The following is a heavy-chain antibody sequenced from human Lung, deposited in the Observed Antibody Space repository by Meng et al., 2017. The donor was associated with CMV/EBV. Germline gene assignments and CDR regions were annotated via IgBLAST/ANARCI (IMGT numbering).Heavy chain of an antibody. CDR1: AGTS. D-gene: IGHD3-22*01. Sequence: AGTSWGLILQAPAMCRDWLAYIYGRGKASYNPSLKGRVTISVLSSKSQFSLELSSVTAADTDVYYWARNNYFDLSGSYQGGSYFFDYWGQGILVTVSS. CDR2: IYGRGKA. CDR3: ARNNYFDLSGSYQGGSYFFDY. V-gene: IGHV4-30-2*01. J-gene: IGHJ4*02.